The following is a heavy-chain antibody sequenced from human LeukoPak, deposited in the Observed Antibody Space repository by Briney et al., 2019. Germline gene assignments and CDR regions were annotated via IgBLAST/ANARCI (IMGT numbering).Heavy chain of an antibody. CDR2: TYYRSKWYT. CDR1: GDSVSSDSVA. V-gene: IGHV6-1*01. D-gene: IGHD6-19*01. J-gene: IGHJ4*02. CDR3: VRGQVAGFDY. Sequence: SQTLSLTCAISGDSVSSDSVAWNWIRQSPSRGLEWLGRTYYRSKWYTDYTVSVSSRITINPDTSKNEVSLRLNSVTPEDTAVYYCVRGQVAGFDYWGLGTLVTVSS.